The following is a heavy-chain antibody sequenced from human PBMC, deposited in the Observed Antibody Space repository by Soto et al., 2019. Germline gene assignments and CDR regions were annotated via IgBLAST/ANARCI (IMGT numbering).Heavy chain of an antibody. D-gene: IGHD2-15*01. J-gene: IGHJ4*02. Sequence: QVQLVQSGAEVQKPGSSVKVSCKASGGTFSSYAISWVRQAPGQGLEWMGGIIPIVGTTNYAQKFQGRVTIAADESTSTAYMELSSLRSEDTAVYYCAREESRYCSGGSCYSDGYFDYWGQGTLVTVSS. CDR2: IIPIVGTT. CDR1: GGTFSSYA. V-gene: IGHV1-69*01. CDR3: AREESRYCSGGSCYSDGYFDY.